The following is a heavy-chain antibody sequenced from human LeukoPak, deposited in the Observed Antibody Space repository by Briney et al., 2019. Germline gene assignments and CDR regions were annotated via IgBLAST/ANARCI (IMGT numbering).Heavy chain of an antibody. V-gene: IGHV3-74*01. J-gene: IGHJ4*02. CDR3: ARDLGYSSGVDY. CDR2: INSDGSST. D-gene: IGHD6-19*01. Sequence: PGGSLRLSCAASGFTFSSYWMHWVGQAPGKGLVWVSRINSDGSSTSYADSVKGRFTISRDNAKNTLYLQMNSLRAEDTAMYYCARDLGYSSGVDYWGQGTLVTVSS. CDR1: GFTFSSYW.